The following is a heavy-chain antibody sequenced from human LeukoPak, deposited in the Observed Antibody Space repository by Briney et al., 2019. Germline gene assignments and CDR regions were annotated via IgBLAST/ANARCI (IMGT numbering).Heavy chain of an antibody. CDR3: AIDLLRNMALGFDD. J-gene: IGHJ4*02. CDR2: ITVSGGNT. V-gene: IGHV3-23*01. CDR1: GFAFASFA. Sequence: GGPVRLFCAASGFAFASFALIWVRQAPRKGVEGVSTITVSGGNTYYADSVKGRFTVARDNSKNTLYLQMTSLRGEDTAVYYCAIDLLRNMALGFDDWGQGTLVTVSS. D-gene: IGHD1-26*01.